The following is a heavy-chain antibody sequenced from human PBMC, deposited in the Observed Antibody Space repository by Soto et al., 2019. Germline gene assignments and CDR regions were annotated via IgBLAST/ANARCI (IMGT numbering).Heavy chain of an antibody. J-gene: IGHJ4*02. CDR1: GGTFSSYA. V-gene: IGHV1-69*01. D-gene: IGHD5-12*01. CDR2: IIPIFGTA. CDR3: ARVGGDGYNPIRY. Sequence: QVQLVQSGAEVKKPGSSVKVSCKASGGTFSSYAISWVRQAPGQGLEWMGGIIPIFGTANYEQKFKGRVKITADESTSKAYMEVSSLRSEDTAVYYCARVGGDGYNPIRYWGQGTLVTVSS.